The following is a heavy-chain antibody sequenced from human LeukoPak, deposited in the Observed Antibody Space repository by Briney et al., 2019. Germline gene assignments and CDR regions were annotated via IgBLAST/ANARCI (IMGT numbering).Heavy chain of an antibody. Sequence: GGSLRLSCVVSGSTFSDYWMTWIRQAPGKGLEWVANIKLDGTEKYYVDSVKGRFTMSRDNAKNSLYLQMNGLRAEDTAVYYCAKYGLGSHTSFDYWGQGTLVTVSS. J-gene: IGHJ4*02. CDR3: AKYGLGSHTSFDY. D-gene: IGHD3-10*01. CDR2: IKLDGTEK. V-gene: IGHV3-7*01. CDR1: GSTFSDYW.